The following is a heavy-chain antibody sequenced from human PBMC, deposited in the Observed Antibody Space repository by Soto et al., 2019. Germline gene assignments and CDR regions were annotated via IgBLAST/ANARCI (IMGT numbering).Heavy chain of an antibody. D-gene: IGHD6-19*01. V-gene: IGHV4-34*07. CDR2: INHTGGT. J-gene: IGHJ5*02. CDR3: AGMPYTSGLRFDP. CDR1: GGSVNGYY. Sequence: PSETLSLTCAVYGGSVNGYYWNWIRQPPGKGLEWIGEINHTGGTHYNPSLKSRVSISLDRSNNQCSLKLKSVTAADTAVYFCAGMPYTSGLRFDPWGPGTLVTVSS.